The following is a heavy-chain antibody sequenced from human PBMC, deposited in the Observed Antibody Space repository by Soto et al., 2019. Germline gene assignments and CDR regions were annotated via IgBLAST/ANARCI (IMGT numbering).Heavy chain of an antibody. CDR1: GGTLNKHA. CDR3: ARGGTSGWLKGAYDV. D-gene: IGHD6-19*01. Sequence: QVQLVQSGAEVKKPGSSVKVSCRASGGTLNKHAITWVRRAPGQGLEWLGGIIPMFGIPNYPQKIQDRVTITADDSTNTSHMELIGLTSDDTAVYYCARGGTSGWLKGAYDVWGQGTMVTVSS. CDR2: IIPMFGIP. V-gene: IGHV1-69*01. J-gene: IGHJ3*01.